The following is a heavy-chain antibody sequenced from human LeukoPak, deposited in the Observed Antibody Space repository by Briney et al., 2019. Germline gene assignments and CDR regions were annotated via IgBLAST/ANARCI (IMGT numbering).Heavy chain of an antibody. CDR2: ITSDGTNT. Sequence: GGSLRLSCAASGFTFRSSWMHWVRQAPGKGLVWVSRITSDGTNTNYAGSVKGRFTISRDSAKNTLYLEMNSLGAEDTAAYYCARISYDSSGYFDYWGQGTLVTVSS. J-gene: IGHJ4*02. D-gene: IGHD3-22*01. V-gene: IGHV3-74*01. CDR1: GFTFRSSW. CDR3: ARISYDSSGYFDY.